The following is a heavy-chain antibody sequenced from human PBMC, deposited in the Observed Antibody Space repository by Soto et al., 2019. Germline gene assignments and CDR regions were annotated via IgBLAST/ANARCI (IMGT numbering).Heavy chain of an antibody. CDR3: AALKGTTYY. D-gene: IGHD1-1*01. CDR2: IHPGDSDT. Sequence: GESLKISCTGSGYSFTSYWIGGVRQLPGKGLEWMAIIHPGDSDTRYSPSFQGQVTISADKSISTAYLQWSSLKTSDTAMYYCAALKGTTYYRGQGALVTVSS. V-gene: IGHV5-51*01. J-gene: IGHJ4*02. CDR1: GYSFTSYW.